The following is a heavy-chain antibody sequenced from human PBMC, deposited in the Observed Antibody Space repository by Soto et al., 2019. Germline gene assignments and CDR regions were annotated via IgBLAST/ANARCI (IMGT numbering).Heavy chain of an antibody. CDR2: IFWDDDK. Sequence: SGPTLVNPTQTLTLTCTFSGFSLSTSGVGVGWIRQPPGKAPEWLGIIFWDDDKRYRPSLKRRVSITKDTSKNQLVLTMTNMEPVDTATYYCAHLPWKEMWPRAPVVNWGQGTXVTVSS. CDR1: GFSLSTSGVG. D-gene: IGHD1-1*01. V-gene: IGHV2-5*02. J-gene: IGHJ4*02. CDR3: AHLPWKEMWPRAPVVN.